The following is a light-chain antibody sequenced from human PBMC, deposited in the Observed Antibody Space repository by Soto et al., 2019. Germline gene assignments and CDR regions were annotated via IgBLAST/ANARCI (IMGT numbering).Light chain of an antibody. CDR3: QQYNNWPPLIT. Sequence: ILITQSPATLSVSPVERATLSCRASQSVSIKLAWYQQKPGQAPRLLIYGASTRATGIPARFSGSGSGTEFTLTISSLQSEDFAVYYCQQYNNWPPLITFGQGTRLEIK. CDR2: GAS. V-gene: IGKV3-15*01. CDR1: QSVSIK. J-gene: IGKJ5*01.